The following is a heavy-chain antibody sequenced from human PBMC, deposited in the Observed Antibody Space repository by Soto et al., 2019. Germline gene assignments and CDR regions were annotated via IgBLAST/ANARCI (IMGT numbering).Heavy chain of an antibody. CDR1: GGSISSGGYY. CDR2: IYYSGST. V-gene: IGHV4-31*03. J-gene: IGHJ5*02. Sequence: SETLSLTCTVSGGSISSGGYYWSWIRQHPGKGLEWIGYIYYSGSTYYNPSLKSRVTISVDTSKNQFSLKLSSVTAADTAVYYCARGKEGYCSSTSCPKSNWFDPWGQGTLVTVSS. CDR3: ARGKEGYCSSTSCPKSNWFDP. D-gene: IGHD2-2*01.